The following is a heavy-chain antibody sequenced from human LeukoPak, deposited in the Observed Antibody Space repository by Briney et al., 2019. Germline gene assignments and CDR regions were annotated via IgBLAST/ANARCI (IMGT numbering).Heavy chain of an antibody. J-gene: IGHJ4*02. CDR2: ISYDGSNK. Sequence: GGSLRLSCAASGFTFSSYAMHWVRQAPGKGLEWVAVISYDGSNKYYADSVKGRFTISRDNSKNTLYLQMNSLRAEDTAVYYCASAQQWGYFDYWGQGTLVTASS. CDR1: GFTFSSYA. V-gene: IGHV3-30-3*01. CDR3: ASAQQWGYFDY. D-gene: IGHD3-16*01.